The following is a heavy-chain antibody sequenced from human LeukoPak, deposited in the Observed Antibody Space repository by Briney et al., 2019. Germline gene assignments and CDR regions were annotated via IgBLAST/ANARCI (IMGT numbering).Heavy chain of an antibody. V-gene: IGHV3-7*01. J-gene: IGHJ4*02. CDR1: GFTFSSYW. Sequence: GGSQRLSCAASGFTFSSYWMRWVRPAPGKGLEWGANIKQDGSEKDYEDSVKGRFTGSRDNAKNSLYLQMNSLRAEDTAVYNCATTWAEGYLDYWGEGTVVTISS. CDR3: ATTWAEGYLDY. D-gene: IGHD2-15*01. CDR2: IKQDGSEK.